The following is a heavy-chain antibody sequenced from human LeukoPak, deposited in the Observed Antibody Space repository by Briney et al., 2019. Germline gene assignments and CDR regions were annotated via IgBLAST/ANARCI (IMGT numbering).Heavy chain of an antibody. CDR2: IIPIFGTA. V-gene: IGHV1-69*13. CDR3: ARHDSSGYDDHDAFDI. D-gene: IGHD3-22*01. J-gene: IGHJ3*02. Sequence: ASVKVSCKASGGTFSGYAISWVRQAPGQGLEWMGGIIPIFGTANYAQKFQGRVTITADESTSTAYMELSSLRSEDTALYYCARHDSSGYDDHDAFDIWGQGTMVTVSS. CDR1: GGTFSGYA.